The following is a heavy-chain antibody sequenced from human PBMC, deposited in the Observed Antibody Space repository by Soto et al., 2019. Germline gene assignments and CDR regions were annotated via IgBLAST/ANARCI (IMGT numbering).Heavy chain of an antibody. V-gene: IGHV4-61*01. Sequence: QVQLRESGPGLVKPSETLSLTCTVSGSSVRSGSYYWSWIRQPPGKGLEWIGYIYNSGSTNYNPSLKSRVTISVDTSKSQFSLRLSSVSAADTAVYYCARERTGDPTFFDYWGQGTLVTVSS. CDR2: IYNSGST. CDR1: GSSVRSGSYY. CDR3: ARERTGDPTFFDY. J-gene: IGHJ4*02.